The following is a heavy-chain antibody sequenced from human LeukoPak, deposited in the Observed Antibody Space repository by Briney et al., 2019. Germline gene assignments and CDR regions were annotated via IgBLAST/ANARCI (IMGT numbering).Heavy chain of an antibody. V-gene: IGHV3-23*01. Sequence: GGSLRLSCAASGFTFSSYAMSWVRQAPGKELEWVSTISGNGGRTYYADSVKGRFTISRDNSKNTLYLQMNSLRAEDTAVYYCAREKYSTGWFDYWGQGTLVTVSS. CDR1: GFTFSSYA. D-gene: IGHD6-19*01. J-gene: IGHJ4*02. CDR2: ISGNGGRT. CDR3: AREKYSTGWFDY.